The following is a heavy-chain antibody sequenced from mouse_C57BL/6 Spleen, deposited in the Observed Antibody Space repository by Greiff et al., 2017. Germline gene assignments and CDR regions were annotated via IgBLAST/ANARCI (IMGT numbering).Heavy chain of an antibody. CDR1: GYAFSSSW. CDR3: ARSEGYFDY. Sequence: VKLVESGPELVKPGASVKISCKASGYAFSSSWMNWVKQRPGKGLEWIGRIYPGDGDTNYNGKIKGKATLTADKSSSTAYMQLSSLTSEDSAVYFCARSEGYFDYWGQGTTLTVSS. V-gene: IGHV1-82*01. CDR2: IYPGDGDT. J-gene: IGHJ2*01.